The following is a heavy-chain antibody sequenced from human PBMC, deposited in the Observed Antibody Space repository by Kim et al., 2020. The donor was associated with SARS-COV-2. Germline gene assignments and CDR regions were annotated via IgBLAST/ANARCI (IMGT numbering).Heavy chain of an antibody. Sequence: GGSLRLSCAASGFTLSSYAMHWVRQAPGKGLEWVAVISYDGSNKYYADSVKGRFTISRDNSKNTLYLQMNSLRAEDTAVYYCARDRGTMVRGTYFDYWGQGTLVTVSS. CDR2: ISYDGSNK. CDR3: ARDRGTMVRGTYFDY. D-gene: IGHD3-10*01. V-gene: IGHV3-30*04. J-gene: IGHJ4*02. CDR1: GFTLSSYA.